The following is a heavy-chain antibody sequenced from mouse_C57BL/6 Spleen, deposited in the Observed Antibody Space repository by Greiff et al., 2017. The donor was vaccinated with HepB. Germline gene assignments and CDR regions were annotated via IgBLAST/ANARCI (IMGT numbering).Heavy chain of an antibody. CDR3: APSYDWYFDV. D-gene: IGHD1-1*01. V-gene: IGHV1-82*01. CDR2: IYPGDGDT. J-gene: IGHJ1*03. Sequence: VQLQQSGPELVKPGASVKISCKASGYAFSSSWMNWVKQRPGKGLEWIGRIYPGDGDTNYNGKFKGKATLTADKSSSTAYMQLSSLTSEDSAVYFCAPSYDWYFDVWGTGTTVTVSS. CDR1: GYAFSSSW.